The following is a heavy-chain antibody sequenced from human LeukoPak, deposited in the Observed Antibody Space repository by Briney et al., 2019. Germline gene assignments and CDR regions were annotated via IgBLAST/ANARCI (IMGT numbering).Heavy chain of an antibody. Sequence: GGSLRLSCAASGFTFSIYWMRWVRQAPGNGLVWVSRINSDGSSTSYADSVKGRFTISRDNAKNTLYLQMNSLRAEDTAVYYCARSFRSSGSENFDYWGQGTLVTVSS. D-gene: IGHD3-10*01. J-gene: IGHJ4*02. CDR1: GFTFSIYW. CDR2: INSDGSST. V-gene: IGHV3-74*01. CDR3: ARSFRSSGSENFDY.